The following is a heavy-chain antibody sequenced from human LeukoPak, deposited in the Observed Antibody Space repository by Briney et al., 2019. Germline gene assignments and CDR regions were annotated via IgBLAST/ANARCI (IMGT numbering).Heavy chain of an antibody. CDR2: INHSGST. J-gene: IGHJ5*02. V-gene: IGHV4-4*02. D-gene: IGHD6-19*01. CDR1: GGSISSSNW. Sequence: PSGTLSLTCAVSGGSISSSNWWTWIRQPPGKGLEWIGEINHSGSTNYNPSLKSRVTISVDTSKNQFSLKLSSVTAADTAVYYCARGLQWLVTWGQGTLVTVSS. CDR3: ARGLQWLVT.